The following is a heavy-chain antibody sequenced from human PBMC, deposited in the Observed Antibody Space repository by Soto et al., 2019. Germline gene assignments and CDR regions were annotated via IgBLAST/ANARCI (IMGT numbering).Heavy chain of an antibody. D-gene: IGHD6-13*01. CDR2: ISSSSSYI. J-gene: IGHJ5*02. V-gene: IGHV3-21*01. Sequence: GGSLRLSCAASGFTFSSYNINWVRQAPGKGLEWVSSISSSSSYIYYADSVKGRFTISRDNAKNSLYLQMNSLRAEDTAVYYCARDTSSSWTNWFDPWGQGTLVTVSS. CDR1: GFTFSSYN. CDR3: ARDTSSSWTNWFDP.